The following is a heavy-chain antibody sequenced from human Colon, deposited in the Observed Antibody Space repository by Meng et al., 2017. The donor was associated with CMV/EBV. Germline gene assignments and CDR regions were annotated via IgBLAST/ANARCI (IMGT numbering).Heavy chain of an antibody. Sequence: GGSLRLSCAASGFTFRNHAMSWVRQAPGKGLEWVSVIYAGGRSTYLADSVEGRFIISRDDSKNTLYMEMNSLRAEDTAVYYCAKGSSEFLYYGMDVWGQGTTVTVSS. CDR1: GFTFRNHA. D-gene: IGHD3-10*01. CDR2: IYAGGRST. V-gene: IGHV3-23*03. CDR3: AKGSSEFLYYGMDV. J-gene: IGHJ6*02.